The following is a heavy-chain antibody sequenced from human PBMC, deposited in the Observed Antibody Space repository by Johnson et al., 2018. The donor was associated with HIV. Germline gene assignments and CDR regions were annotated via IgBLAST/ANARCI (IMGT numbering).Heavy chain of an antibody. CDR2: VNPSGDST. Sequence: MLLVESGGGLVQPGRSLRLSCAASGFTFDDFGMHWVRQGPGKGLELVGQVNPSGDSTYLIDSVKGRFTISRDNSKNTLYLQMNSLISEDTAVYYCAKDSGANWNYGAFDIWGQGTMVTVSS. CDR3: AKDSGANWNYGAFDI. J-gene: IGHJ3*02. CDR1: GFTFDDFG. D-gene: IGHD1-7*01. V-gene: IGHV3-23*04.